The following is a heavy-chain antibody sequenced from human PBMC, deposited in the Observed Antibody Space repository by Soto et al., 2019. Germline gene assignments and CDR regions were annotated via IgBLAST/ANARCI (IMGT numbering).Heavy chain of an antibody. CDR3: ARDFGAGAHFDH. Sequence: QVHLQQWGTGLLKPSETLSLTCVVYGGSLTDYWWTWIRQTPGKGLEWIGEINHIGHSNYNPSLKSRVTISFDTSQNQFSLKLTSVTAADTAVYYCARDFGAGAHFDHWGQGSLVPVSS. CDR2: INHIGHS. CDR1: GGSLTDYW. D-gene: IGHD3-10*01. J-gene: IGHJ4*02. V-gene: IGHV4-34*01.